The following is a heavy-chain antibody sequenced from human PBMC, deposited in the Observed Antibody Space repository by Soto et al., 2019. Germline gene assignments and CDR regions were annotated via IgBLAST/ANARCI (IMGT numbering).Heavy chain of an antibody. CDR2: IYYSGST. J-gene: IGHJ3*02. Sequence: PSETPALTCTVSDGSISSCGYYWSWIRQHPGKGLEWIGYIYYSGSTYYNPSLKSRVTISVDTSRNQFSLKLSSVTAADTAVYYCARPYCSSTSCYPGYAFDIWGQGTMVTVSS. D-gene: IGHD2-2*01. CDR1: DGSISSCGYY. V-gene: IGHV4-31*03. CDR3: ARPYCSSTSCYPGYAFDI.